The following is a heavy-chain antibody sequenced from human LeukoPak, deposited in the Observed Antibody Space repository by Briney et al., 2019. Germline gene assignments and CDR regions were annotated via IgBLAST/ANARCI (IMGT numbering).Heavy chain of an antibody. J-gene: IGHJ4*02. V-gene: IGHV1-69*01. CDR3: ATDLYVGATTAWWY. D-gene: IGHD1-26*01. Sequence: ASVKVSCKASGGTFSSYAISWVRQAPGQGLEWMGGIIPIFGTANYAQKFQGRVTITADESTSTAYMELSSLRSEDTAVYYCATDLYVGATTAWWYWGQGTLVTVSS. CDR2: IIPIFGTA. CDR1: GGTFSSYA.